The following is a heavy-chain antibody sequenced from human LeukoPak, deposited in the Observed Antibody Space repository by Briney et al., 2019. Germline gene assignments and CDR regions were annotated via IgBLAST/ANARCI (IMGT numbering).Heavy chain of an antibody. V-gene: IGHV3-48*04. D-gene: IGHD3-10*01. Sequence: GGSLRLSCAASGFTFSSYNMNWVRQAPGKGLEWVSYISSSSSTIYYADSVKGRFTISRDNAKNSLYLQMNSLRAEDTAVYYCARLDRDLGYYYMDVWGKGTTVTASS. CDR1: GFTFSSYN. CDR2: ISSSSSTI. CDR3: ARLDRDLGYYYMDV. J-gene: IGHJ6*03.